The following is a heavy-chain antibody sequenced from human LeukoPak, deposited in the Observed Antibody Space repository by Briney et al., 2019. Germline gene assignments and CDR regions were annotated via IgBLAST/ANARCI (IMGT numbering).Heavy chain of an antibody. Sequence: GESLKISCTGSEDTFTTYWIAWVRQMPGKGLEWMGSIYPGDSDTRYSPSFHGQVTISADTSISTAYLQWRSLKASDTAMYYCATLRGPDGAFYFAYWGQGTLVTVSS. D-gene: IGHD3-16*01. CDR2: IYPGDSDT. CDR3: ATLRGPDGAFYFAY. CDR1: EDTFTTYW. J-gene: IGHJ4*02. V-gene: IGHV5-51*01.